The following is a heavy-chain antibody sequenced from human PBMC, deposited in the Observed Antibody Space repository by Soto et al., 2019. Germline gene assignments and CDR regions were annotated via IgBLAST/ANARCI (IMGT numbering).Heavy chain of an antibody. J-gene: IGHJ5*02. CDR2: IYYSGST. V-gene: IGHV4-30-4*01. Sequence: QVQLQESGPGLVKPSQTLSLTCTVSGGSISSGDYYWSWIRQPPGKGLEWIGYIYYSGSTYYNPSLQSRVTISVDTSKNQFSLKLSSVTAADTAVYYCARDLGYCSGGSCYSSANWFDPWGQGTLVTVSS. CDR3: ARDLGYCSGGSCYSSANWFDP. D-gene: IGHD2-15*01. CDR1: GGSISSGDYY.